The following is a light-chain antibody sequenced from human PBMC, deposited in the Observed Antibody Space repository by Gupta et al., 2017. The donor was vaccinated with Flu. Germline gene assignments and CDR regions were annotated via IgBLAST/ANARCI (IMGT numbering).Light chain of an antibody. Sequence: EVVLTQSPATLSLSPGERASLSCRASQSVSNCLAWYQQKPGQTPRLLIIDASNRTTGIPARFSGSGSWADFSLIISSLEHEEFAVYYCQHYSDRPPWTFGHGTKVEIK. V-gene: IGKV3-11*01. J-gene: IGKJ1*01. CDR3: QHYSDRPPWT. CDR2: DAS. CDR1: QSVSNC.